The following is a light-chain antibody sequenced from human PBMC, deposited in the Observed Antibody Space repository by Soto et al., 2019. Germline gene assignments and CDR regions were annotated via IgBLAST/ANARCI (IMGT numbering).Light chain of an antibody. CDR2: SNN. J-gene: IGLJ3*02. V-gene: IGLV1-44*01. Sequence: QSVLTQPPSASGTPVQRVTISCSGSTSNIGTNPVNWYQHLPGTAPKLLFYSNNQRPSGVPDRFSGSKSGTSASLAISGLQSEDEADYYCAAWDDSLNGLVFGGGTKVTVL. CDR3: AAWDDSLNGLV. CDR1: TSNIGTNP.